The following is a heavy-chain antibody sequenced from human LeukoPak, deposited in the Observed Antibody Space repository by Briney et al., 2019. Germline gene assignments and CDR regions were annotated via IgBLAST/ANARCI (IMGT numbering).Heavy chain of an antibody. CDR3: ARDGGGATGVLV. Sequence: PGGSLRLSCAASGFTFSSYSMNWVLQAPGKGLEWVSSISSSSSYIYYADSVKGRFTISRDNAKNSLYLQMNSLRAEDTAVYYCARDGGGATGVLVWGQGTLVTVSS. D-gene: IGHD3-16*01. V-gene: IGHV3-21*01. CDR1: GFTFSSYS. J-gene: IGHJ4*02. CDR2: ISSSSSYI.